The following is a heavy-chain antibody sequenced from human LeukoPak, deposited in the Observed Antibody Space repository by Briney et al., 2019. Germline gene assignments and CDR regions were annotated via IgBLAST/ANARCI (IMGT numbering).Heavy chain of an antibody. CDR3: ARRRYCSGGSCYHYYMDV. CDR1: GFTFSSYW. D-gene: IGHD2-15*01. V-gene: IGHV3-48*04. J-gene: IGHJ6*03. CDR2: ISSSGSTI. Sequence: GGSLRLSCAASGFTFSSYWMSWVRQAPGKGLEWVSYISSSGSTIYYADSVKGRFTISRDNAKNSLYLQMNSLRAEDTAVYYCARRRYCSGGSCYHYYMDVWGKGTTVTISS.